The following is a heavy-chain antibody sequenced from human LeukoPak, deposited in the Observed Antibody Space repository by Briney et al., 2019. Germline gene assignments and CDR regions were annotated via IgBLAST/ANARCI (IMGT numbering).Heavy chain of an antibody. Sequence: MSSETLSLTCTVSGGSISSYCCSWIRQPPGKGLEWIGYIYYSGSTSYNTSLKSRVTISVDTPKNQFSLKLSSVTAADTAVYYCARGHPAFDIWGQGTMVTVSS. V-gene: IGHV4-59*01. CDR2: IYYSGST. J-gene: IGHJ3*02. CDR3: ARGHPAFDI. CDR1: GGSISSYC.